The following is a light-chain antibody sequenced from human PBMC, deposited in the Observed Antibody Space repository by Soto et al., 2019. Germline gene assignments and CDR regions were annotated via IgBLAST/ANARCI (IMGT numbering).Light chain of an antibody. CDR2: EVN. J-gene: IGLJ1*01. CDR1: SSDIGAYDY. V-gene: IGLV2-14*01. Sequence: QSALTQPASLSGSPGQSITISCTGTSSDIGAYDYVSWFQQHPGKAPKLMISEVNNRPSGVSNRFSGSKSGNTAYLTISALQAEDEADYFCNSYTSSTSRPYVFGTGTKVTV. CDR3: NSYTSSTSRPYV.